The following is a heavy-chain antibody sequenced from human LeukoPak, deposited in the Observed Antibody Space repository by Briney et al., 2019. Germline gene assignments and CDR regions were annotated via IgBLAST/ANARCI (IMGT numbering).Heavy chain of an antibody. CDR1: GYTFTSYA. CDR2: INAGNGNT. J-gene: IGHJ4*02. CDR3: ARFSAIAAAGHIDY. D-gene: IGHD6-13*01. V-gene: IGHV1-3*01. Sequence: ASVNVSCKASGYTFTSYAMHWVRQAPGQRLEWMGWINAGNGNTKYSQKFQGRVTITRDTSASTAYMELSSLRSEDTAVYYCARFSAIAAAGHIDYWGQGTLVTVSS.